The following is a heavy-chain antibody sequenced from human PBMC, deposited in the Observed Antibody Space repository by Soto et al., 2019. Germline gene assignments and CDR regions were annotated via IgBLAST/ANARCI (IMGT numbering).Heavy chain of an antibody. CDR3: ASGRGSHWYYFDY. Sequence: EVQLLESGGGLLQPGGSLRLSCAASGFTFSNYAMSWVRQAPGKGLEWVSSISGSGGSTYSADSVKGRFTISRDNSKNTLYLQMDSLRVDDTAVYYRASGRGSHWYYFDYWGQGTLVTVSS. D-gene: IGHD2-8*02. V-gene: IGHV3-23*01. CDR1: GFTFSNYA. CDR2: ISGSGGST. J-gene: IGHJ4*02.